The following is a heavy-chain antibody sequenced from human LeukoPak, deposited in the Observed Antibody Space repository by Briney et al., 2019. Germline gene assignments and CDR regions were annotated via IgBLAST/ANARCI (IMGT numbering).Heavy chain of an antibody. CDR3: AKDLSAYSGSYYFDY. CDR2: IKSKTDGGTT. J-gene: IGHJ4*02. D-gene: IGHD1-26*01. Sequence: PGGSLRLSCAASGFTFSNAWMSWVRQAPGKGLEWVGRIKSKTDGGTTDYAAPVKGRFTISRDDSKNTLYLQMNSLRAEDTAVYYCAKDLSAYSGSYYFDYWGQGTLVIVSS. CDR1: GFTFSNAW. V-gene: IGHV3-15*01.